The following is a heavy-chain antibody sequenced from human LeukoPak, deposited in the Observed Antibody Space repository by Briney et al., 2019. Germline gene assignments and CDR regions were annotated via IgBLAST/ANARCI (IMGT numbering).Heavy chain of an antibody. J-gene: IGHJ6*02. Sequence: ASVKVSCKASGGTFSSYAISWVRQAPGQGLEWMGRIIPILGIANYAQKFQGRVTITADKSTSTAYMELSSLRSEDTAVYYCASSIFGVVQGYYYYGMDVWGQGTTVTVSS. D-gene: IGHD3-3*01. CDR3: ASSIFGVVQGYYYYGMDV. V-gene: IGHV1-69*04. CDR1: GGTFSSYA. CDR2: IIPILGIA.